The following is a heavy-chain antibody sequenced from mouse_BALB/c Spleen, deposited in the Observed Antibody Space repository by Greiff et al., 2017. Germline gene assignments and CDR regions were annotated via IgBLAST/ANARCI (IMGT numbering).Heavy chain of an antibody. V-gene: IGHV5-9-4*01. CDR2: ISSGGSYT. J-gene: IGHJ4*01. CDR3: ARAPSMITTKAMDY. CDR1: GFTFSSYA. D-gene: IGHD2-4*01. Sequence: DVKLVESGGGLVKPGGSLKLSCAASGFTFSSYAMSWVRQSPEKRLEWVAEISSGGSYTYYPDTVTGRFTISRDNAKNTLYLEMSSLRSEDTAMYYCARAPSMITTKAMDYWGQGTSVTVSS.